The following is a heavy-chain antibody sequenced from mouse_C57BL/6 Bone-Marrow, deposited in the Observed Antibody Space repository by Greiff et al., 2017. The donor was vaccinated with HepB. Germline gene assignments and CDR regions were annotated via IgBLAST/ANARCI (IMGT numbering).Heavy chain of an antibody. J-gene: IGHJ4*01. V-gene: IGHV2-2*01. CDR3: ATYDGYPPYYAMDY. CDR2: IWSGGST. D-gene: IGHD2-3*01. Sequence: VQLVESGPGLVQPSQSLSITCTVSGFSFTSYGVHWVRQSPGKGLEWLGVIWSGGSTDYNAAFISRLSLSKDNSKSQVFFKMNSLQADDTAIYYCATYDGYPPYYAMDYWGQGTSVTVSS. CDR1: GFSFTSYG.